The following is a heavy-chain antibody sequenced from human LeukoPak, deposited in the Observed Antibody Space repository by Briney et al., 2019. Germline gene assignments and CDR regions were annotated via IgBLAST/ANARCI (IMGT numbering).Heavy chain of an antibody. CDR3: ARDKGYCSGGACYMFHN. J-gene: IGHJ4*02. D-gene: IGHD2-15*01. CDR2: IIPMFGTT. V-gene: IGHV1-69*01. CDR1: GGPLRSYV. Sequence: ASVKVSCKASGGPLRSYVFSWVRQAPGQGLEWMGGIIPMFGTTSYAQHFQGRLTITADESTGTAYMELSSLTSDDTAVYFCARDKGYCSGGACYMFHNWGQGTLVTVPS.